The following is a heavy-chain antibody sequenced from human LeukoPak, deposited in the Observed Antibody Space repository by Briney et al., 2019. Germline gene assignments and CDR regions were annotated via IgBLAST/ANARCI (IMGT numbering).Heavy chain of an antibody. CDR3: ARRKYYYDSSGYPRGYFDL. CDR2: IYPGDSDT. CDR1: GYSFTSYW. J-gene: IGHJ2*01. Sequence: GESLKISCKGSGYSFTSYWIGWVRQMPGKGLEWMGIIYPGDSDTRYSPSFQGQVTISADKSISTAYLQWSSLKASGTAMYYCARRKYYYDSSGYPRGYFDLWGRGTLVTVSS. D-gene: IGHD3-22*01. V-gene: IGHV5-51*01.